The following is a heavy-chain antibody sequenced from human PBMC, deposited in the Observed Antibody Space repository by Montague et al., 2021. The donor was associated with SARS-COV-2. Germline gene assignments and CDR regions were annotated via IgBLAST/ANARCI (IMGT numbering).Heavy chain of an antibody. V-gene: IGHV4-39*01. D-gene: IGHD3-22*01. Sequence: SQTLSLTCTVSGGSISSSSYYWGWIRQPPGKGLEWIGSIYYSGSTYYNPSLKSRVTISVDTSKNQFSLKLSSVTAADTAVYYCARQPLTTVILVGITHPRRYFDLWGRGALVTVSS. J-gene: IGHJ2*01. CDR2: IYYSGST. CDR1: GGSISSSSYY. CDR3: ARQPLTTVILVGITHPRRYFDL.